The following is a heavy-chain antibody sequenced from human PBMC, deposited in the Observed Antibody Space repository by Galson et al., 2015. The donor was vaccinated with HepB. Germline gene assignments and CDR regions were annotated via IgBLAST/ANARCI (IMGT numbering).Heavy chain of an antibody. J-gene: IGHJ4*02. V-gene: IGHV3-33*01. D-gene: IGHD4-17*01. CDR3: ARGGDGDLYFFDY. CDR1: GFTFSSYG. CDR2: IWHDGTNK. Sequence: SLRLSCAASGFTFSSYGMHWVRQAPGKGLEWVAIIWHDGTNKYYADSVKGRFTISRDNSKNMLFLEMDCLRDEDTAVYYCARGGDGDLYFFDYWGQGTLVTVSS.